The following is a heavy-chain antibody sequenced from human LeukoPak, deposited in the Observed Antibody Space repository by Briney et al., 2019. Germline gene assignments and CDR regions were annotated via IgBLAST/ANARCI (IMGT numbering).Heavy chain of an antibody. CDR3: AKEQHGYTGYAVGSWFDP. Sequence: AGGSLRLSCAASGFTFSSYAMSWVRQAPGKGLEWVSAISRSGDSTYYADTVKGRFTISRDNSKNTLYLQMNSLRAEDTAVYYCAKEQHGYTGYAVGSWFDPWGQGTLVTVSS. V-gene: IGHV3-23*01. CDR2: ISRSGDST. CDR1: GFTFSSYA. D-gene: IGHD5-12*01. J-gene: IGHJ5*02.